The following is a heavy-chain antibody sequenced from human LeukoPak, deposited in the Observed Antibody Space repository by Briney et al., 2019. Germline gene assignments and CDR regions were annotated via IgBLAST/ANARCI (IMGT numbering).Heavy chain of an antibody. CDR2: ISGSGGST. J-gene: IGHJ4*02. Sequence: GGPLRLSCAASGFTFSSYAMSWVRQAPGKGLEWVSAISGSGGSTYYADSVKGRFTISRDNSKNTLYLQMNSLRAEDTAIYYCAKDPRVYYGDYLIRWGQGTLVIVSS. CDR1: GFTFSSYA. D-gene: IGHD4-17*01. V-gene: IGHV3-23*01. CDR3: AKDPRVYYGDYLIR.